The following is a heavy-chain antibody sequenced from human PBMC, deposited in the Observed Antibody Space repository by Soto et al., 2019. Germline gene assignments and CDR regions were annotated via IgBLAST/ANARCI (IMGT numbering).Heavy chain of an antibody. V-gene: IGHV3-23*01. D-gene: IGHD4-4*01. CDR2: ISGSGSYA. Sequence: PGGSLRLSCAASGFTFSTYAMSWVRQAPGKGLEWLSGISGSGSYAYYADSVKGRFTISRDHAKNSLFLQMNSLRADDTAVYYCARDRETGATVTTYYDSWGQGALVTVSS. CDR3: ARDRETGATVTTYYDS. J-gene: IGHJ4*02. CDR1: GFTFSTYA.